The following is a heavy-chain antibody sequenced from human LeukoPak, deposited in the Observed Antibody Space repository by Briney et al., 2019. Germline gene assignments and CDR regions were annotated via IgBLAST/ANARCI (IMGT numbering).Heavy chain of an antibody. J-gene: IGHJ4*02. CDR2: ISSRSSTI. V-gene: IGHV3-11*04. D-gene: IGHD2-15*01. CDR1: GGSFSGYY. CDR3: ASGGGRGYFDY. Sequence: KPSETLSLTCAVYGGSFSGYYWSWIRQPPGKGLEWISYISSRSSTIYYADSVKGRFTIFRDNAKNSVYLQMNSLRAEDTAVYYCASGGGRGYFDYWGQGTLVTVSS.